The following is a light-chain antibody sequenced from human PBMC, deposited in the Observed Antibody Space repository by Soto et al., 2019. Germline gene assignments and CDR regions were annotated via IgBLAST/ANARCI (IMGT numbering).Light chain of an antibody. CDR2: GAS. CDR1: QSVSSN. J-gene: IGKJ1*01. Sequence: EIVMTQSPATLSVSPGERATLSCRASQSVSSNLAWYQQKPGQAPRLLIYGASTRATGIPARFSGSASGTEFTLTISSLQSGDFAVYYCKQYNNWPPWMFGQGTKVEIK. CDR3: KQYNNWPPWM. V-gene: IGKV3-15*01.